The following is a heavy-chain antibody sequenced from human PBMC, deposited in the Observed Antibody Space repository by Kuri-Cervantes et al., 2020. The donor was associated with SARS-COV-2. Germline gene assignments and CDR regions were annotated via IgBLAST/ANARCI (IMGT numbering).Heavy chain of an antibody. V-gene: IGHV1-2*02. CDR3: ARGVTMARGVSLQQQSLGIEGY. J-gene: IGHJ4*02. CDR1: GYTFTGYY. Sequence: ASVKVSCKASGYTFTGYYMHWLRQAPGQGLEWMGWINPNSGGTNDAQKFQGRVTMTRDTSISTAYMELSRLRSDDTAVYYCARGVTMARGVSLQQQSLGIEGYWGQGTLVTVSS. CDR2: INPNSGGT. D-gene: IGHD3-10*01.